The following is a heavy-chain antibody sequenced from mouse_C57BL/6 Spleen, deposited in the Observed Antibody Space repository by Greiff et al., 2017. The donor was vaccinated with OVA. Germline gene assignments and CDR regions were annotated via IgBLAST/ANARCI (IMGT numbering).Heavy chain of an antibody. CDR1: GYTFTDYE. D-gene: IGHD2-4*01. CDR3: TNIYYDFYFDY. CDR2: IDPETGGT. V-gene: IGHV1-15*01. J-gene: IGHJ2*01. Sequence: VQLQESGAELVRPGASVTLSCKASGYTFTDYEMHWVKQTPVHGLEWIGAIDPETGGTAYNQKFKGKAILTADKSSSTAYMELRSLTSEDSAVYYCTNIYYDFYFDYWGQGTTLTVSS.